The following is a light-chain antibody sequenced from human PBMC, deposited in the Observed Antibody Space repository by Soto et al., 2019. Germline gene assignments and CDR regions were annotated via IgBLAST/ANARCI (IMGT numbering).Light chain of an antibody. CDR1: QSVSSSY. Sequence: GLTQSPCTLSLSPGERATLSCRASQSVSSSYLAWYQQKPGQAPRLLIYGASSRATGIPDRFSGSGSGTDFTLTISRLEPEDFAVYYCQQYGSSLFTFGGGTKVDIK. CDR3: QQYGSSLFT. V-gene: IGKV3-20*01. CDR2: GAS. J-gene: IGKJ4*01.